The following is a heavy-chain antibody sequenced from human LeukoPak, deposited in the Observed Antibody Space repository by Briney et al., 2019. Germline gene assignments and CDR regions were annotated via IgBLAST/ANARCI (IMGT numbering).Heavy chain of an antibody. CDR2: ISAYNGNT. V-gene: IGHV1-18*04. CDR1: GYTFTGYY. D-gene: IGHD3/OR15-3a*01. J-gene: IGHJ6*03. CDR3: ARDWTVVEGGYYYYMDV. Sequence: ASVKVSCKASGYTFTGYYMHWVRQAPGQGLEWMGWISAYNGNTNYAQKLQGRVTMTTDTSTSTAYMELRSLRSDDTAVYYCARDWTVVEGGYYYYMDVWGKGTTVTVSS.